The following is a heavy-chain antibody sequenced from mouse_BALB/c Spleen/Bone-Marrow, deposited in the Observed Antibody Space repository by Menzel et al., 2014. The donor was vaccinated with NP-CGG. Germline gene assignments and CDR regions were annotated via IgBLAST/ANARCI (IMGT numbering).Heavy chain of an antibody. D-gene: IGHD1-1*01. CDR3: ARGHTYGSSYWYFDV. V-gene: IGHV5-6-5*01. Sequence: EVKLEESGGGLVKPGGSLKLSCAASGFTFSSYAMSWVRQTPEKRLEWVASISRGGSTYYPDSAKGRFTISRDNARNILYLQMSSLRSEDTAMYYCARGHTYGSSYWYFDVWGAGTTVTVSS. CDR2: ISRGGST. J-gene: IGHJ1*01. CDR1: GFTFSSYA.